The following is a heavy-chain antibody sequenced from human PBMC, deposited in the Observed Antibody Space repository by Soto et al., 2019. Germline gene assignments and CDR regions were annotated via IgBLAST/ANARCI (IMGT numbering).Heavy chain of an antibody. Sequence: GASVKVSCKTSGYTFSTYPISGVVQSPGQGLEWVGCISTYNGKTNYGQKFQGRVTITTDTSASTAYMNLRNLRSDDTAVYYCARDRVEAALGTFDQWGQGTLVTVPQ. CDR1: GYTFSTYP. D-gene: IGHD6-13*01. CDR3: ARDRVEAALGTFDQ. J-gene: IGHJ4*02. V-gene: IGHV1-18*01. CDR2: ISTYNGKT.